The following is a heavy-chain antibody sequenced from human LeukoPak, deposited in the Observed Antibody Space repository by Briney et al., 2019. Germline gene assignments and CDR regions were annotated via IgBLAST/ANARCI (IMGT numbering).Heavy chain of an antibody. CDR3: ARDQAKGYCSSTSCYPSLGFDY. J-gene: IGHJ4*02. Sequence: SETLSLTCTVSGGSISSYYWSWIRQPAGKGLEWIGRIYTSGRTNYNPSLKSRVTMSVDTSKNQFSLKLSSVTAADTAVYYCARDQAKGYCSSTSCYPSLGFDYWGQGTLVTVSS. V-gene: IGHV4-4*07. CDR2: IYTSGRT. CDR1: GGSISSYY. D-gene: IGHD2-2*01.